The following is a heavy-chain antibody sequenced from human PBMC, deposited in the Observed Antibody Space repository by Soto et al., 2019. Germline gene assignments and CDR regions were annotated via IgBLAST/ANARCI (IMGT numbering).Heavy chain of an antibody. D-gene: IGHD1-26*01. V-gene: IGHV4-59*01. CDR3: AGDSRSAEGWLDP. J-gene: IGHJ5*02. CDR1: GASTSGYF. CDR2: FYGGST. Sequence: RSLTCTVSGASTSGYFWTWIRQPPGKGLEWIGYFYGGSTNYNPSLKSRATISMAPSKNHFSLNLMSVTAADTAVYYCAGDSRSAEGWLDPWGQGILVTVSS.